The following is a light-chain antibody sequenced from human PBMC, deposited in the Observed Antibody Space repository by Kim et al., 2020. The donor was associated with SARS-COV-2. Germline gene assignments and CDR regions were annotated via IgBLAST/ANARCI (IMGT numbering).Light chain of an antibody. Sequence: DIVMTQSPDSLAVSLGERATINCKSSQSVFYSSSNKNYLAWYQQKPGQPPKLLIYWASTRESGVPDRFSGSGSGTDFTLTISSLQAEDVAVYYCQQYSTIPLTFGGGTKLEIK. CDR1: QSVFYSSSNKNY. CDR3: QQYSTIPLT. J-gene: IGKJ4*01. V-gene: IGKV4-1*01. CDR2: WAS.